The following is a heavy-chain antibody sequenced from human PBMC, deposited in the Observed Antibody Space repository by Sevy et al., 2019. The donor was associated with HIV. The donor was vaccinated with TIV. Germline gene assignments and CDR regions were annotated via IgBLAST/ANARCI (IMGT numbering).Heavy chain of an antibody. CDR2: ISISSSYI. D-gene: IGHD2-2*01. CDR3: VRDGGCSSTSCFLYFDY. CDR1: GFTFSRYS. V-gene: IGHV3-21*01. Sequence: GGSLRLSCAASGFTFSRYSMNWVRQAPGKGLEWVSSISISSSYIYYTDSVKGRFTISRDNAKNSLYLQMNSLRAEDTAVYYCVRDGGCSSTSCFLYFDYWGQGTLVTVSS. J-gene: IGHJ4*02.